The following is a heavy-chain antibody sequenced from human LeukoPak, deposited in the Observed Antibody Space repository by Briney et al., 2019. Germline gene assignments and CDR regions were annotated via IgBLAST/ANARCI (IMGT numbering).Heavy chain of an antibody. D-gene: IGHD5-24*01. CDR3: AKDPPRGDGYQPNFFDS. V-gene: IGHV3-23*01. Sequence: GSLRLSCATSGFTFSSYAMSWVRQAPGRGLEWVSAVDRSSDSTYYAESVKGRFTVSRDNSKSTLFLEMNSLRAEDTAVYYCAKDPPRGDGYQPNFFDSWGQGTLVTVSS. CDR2: VDRSSDST. CDR1: GFTFSSYA. J-gene: IGHJ4*02.